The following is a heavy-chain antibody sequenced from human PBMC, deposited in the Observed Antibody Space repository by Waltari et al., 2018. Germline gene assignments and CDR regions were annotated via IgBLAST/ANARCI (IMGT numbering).Heavy chain of an antibody. V-gene: IGHV3-48*04. CDR1: AFTFNIYT. CDR3: ARHLRPYCVGDCYSGLAY. J-gene: IGHJ4*02. Sequence: EVHLVESGGGFVQPGGSLRLSCAASAFTFNIYTMSWVRQAPGEGLEGIAYISSSSSAIYHADSVEGRFTISRDNAKNSLYLQMSSLRAEDTAVYYCARHLRPYCVGDCYSGLAYWGQGTLVTVSS. CDR2: ISSSSSAI. D-gene: IGHD2-21*01.